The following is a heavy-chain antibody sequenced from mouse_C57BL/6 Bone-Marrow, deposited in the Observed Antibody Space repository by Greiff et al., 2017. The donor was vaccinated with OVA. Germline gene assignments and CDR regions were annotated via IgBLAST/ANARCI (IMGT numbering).Heavy chain of an antibody. CDR3: ARGYDYSSYWYFDV. CDR2: SRNKANDYTT. D-gene: IGHD2-4*01. Sequence: EVQRVESGGGLVQSGRSLRLSCATSGFTFSDFYMEWVRQAPGKGLEWIAASRNKANDYTTEYSASVKGRFIVSRDTSQSILYLQMNALRAEDTAIYYCARGYDYSSYWYFDVWGTGTTGTVSS. V-gene: IGHV7-1*01. J-gene: IGHJ1*03. CDR1: GFTFSDFY.